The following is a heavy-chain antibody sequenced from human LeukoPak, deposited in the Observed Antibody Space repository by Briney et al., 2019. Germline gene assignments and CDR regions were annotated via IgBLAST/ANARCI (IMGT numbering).Heavy chain of an antibody. D-gene: IGHD6-6*01. CDR3: ARRGRIAARRYWFDP. CDR2: SYHSGST. V-gene: IGHV4-4*01. CDR1: GCSFSSTNW. J-gene: IGHJ5*02. Sequence: KAAETLSLTCAASGCSFSSTNWWSWVRHPPGKRLEGIGDSYHSGSTNYNPSLKSRVTISVDTSKNKLSLKLISVTAADTAVYCCARRGRIAARRYWFDPWGQETLVTVSS.